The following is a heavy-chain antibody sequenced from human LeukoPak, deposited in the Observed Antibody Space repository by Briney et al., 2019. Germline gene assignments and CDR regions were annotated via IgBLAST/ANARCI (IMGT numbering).Heavy chain of an antibody. CDR1: GFTFSSHN. CDR3: ARDLREHYDFYSGYLDY. CDR2: ISFSSSYI. V-gene: IGHV3-21*01. J-gene: IGHJ4*02. Sequence: KTGGSLRLSCAASGFTFSSHNMNWVRQAPGKGLEWVASISFSSSYIYYADSVRGRFTISRDNAKNSLYLRMNTLRAEDTAVYYYARDLREHYDFYSGYLDYWGQGTLVTVSS. D-gene: IGHD3-3*01.